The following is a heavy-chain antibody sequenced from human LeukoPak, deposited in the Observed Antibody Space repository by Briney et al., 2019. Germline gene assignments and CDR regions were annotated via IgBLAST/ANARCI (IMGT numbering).Heavy chain of an antibody. J-gene: IGHJ4*02. V-gene: IGHV1-2*02. Sequence: GASVKVSCKASGYTFTGYYMHWVRQAPGQGLEWMGWINPNSGGTNYAQKFQGRVTMTRDTSISTAYMELSRLRSDDTAVYYCASPNYDSSGRFDYWGQRTLVTVSS. CDR2: INPNSGGT. CDR3: ASPNYDSSGRFDY. D-gene: IGHD3-22*01. CDR1: GYTFTGYY.